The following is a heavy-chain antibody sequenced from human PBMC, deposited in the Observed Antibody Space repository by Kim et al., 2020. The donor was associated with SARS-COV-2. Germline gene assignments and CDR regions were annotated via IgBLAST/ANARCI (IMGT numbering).Heavy chain of an antibody. CDR2: ISSDGSNT. Sequence: GGSLRLSCVGSGLTFSSYIMHWVRQAPGKGLEYVSAISSDGSNTFYVNSVKGRFTISRDNSKNTLYLQMGSLRAEDMAVYYCTKGYDILTGPPHAMDVWGQGTTVTVSS. V-gene: IGHV3-64*01. D-gene: IGHD3-9*01. J-gene: IGHJ6*02. CDR3: TKGYDILTGPPHAMDV. CDR1: GLTFSSYI.